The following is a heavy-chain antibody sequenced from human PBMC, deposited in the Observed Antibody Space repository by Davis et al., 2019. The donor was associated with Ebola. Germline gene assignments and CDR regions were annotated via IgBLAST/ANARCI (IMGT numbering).Heavy chain of an antibody. Sequence: SETLSLTCAVYGGSFSSYYWSWIRQPPGKGLEWIGYIYYSGSTNYNPSLKSRVTISVDTSKNQFSLKLSSVTAADTAVYYCARVGYDSSGYYLTYYFDYWGQGTLVTASS. V-gene: IGHV4-59*01. CDR3: ARVGYDSSGYYLTYYFDY. J-gene: IGHJ4*02. CDR1: GGSFSSYY. D-gene: IGHD3-22*01. CDR2: IYYSGST.